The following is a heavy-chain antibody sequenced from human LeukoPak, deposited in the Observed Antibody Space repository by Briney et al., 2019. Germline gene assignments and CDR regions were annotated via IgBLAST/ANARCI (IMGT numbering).Heavy chain of an antibody. CDR2: ISGDGDTT. CDR1: GFTFTNYA. CDR3: ANQSPG. V-gene: IGHV3-23*01. J-gene: IGHJ4*02. Sequence: GGSLRLSCAASGFTFTNYAMSWVRQAPGKGLDWVSAISGDGDTTYYADSVKGRFTISRDNSKNTVYLQMNSLRAEDTAVYYCANQSPGWGQGTLVTVSS.